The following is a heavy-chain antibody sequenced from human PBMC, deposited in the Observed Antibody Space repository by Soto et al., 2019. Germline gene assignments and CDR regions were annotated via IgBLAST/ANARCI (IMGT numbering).Heavy chain of an antibody. D-gene: IGHD6-19*01. CDR3: ARVHNSGFDL. CDR2: ISSSSSYI. V-gene: IGHV3-21*01. CDR1: GFTFSSYS. Sequence: KPGGSLRLSCAASGFTFSSYSMNWVRQAPGKGLEWVSSISSSSSYIYYADSVKGRFTISRDNAKNSLYLQMNSLKAEDTAMYYCARVHNSGFDLWGQGTLVTVSS. J-gene: IGHJ5*02.